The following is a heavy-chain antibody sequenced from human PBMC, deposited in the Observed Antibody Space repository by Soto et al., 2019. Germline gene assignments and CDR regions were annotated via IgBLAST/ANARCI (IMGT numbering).Heavy chain of an antibody. Sequence: EVQLVESGGDLVQPGGSLRLSCAASGFTFSSYWMAWVRQSPGKGLEWVASMNPHGSDIQYVDSVRGRFTISRDNARNLLYLQMNNLRVEDTAIYYCATDTYCPATCYRGHGNRGQGTLVTVSS. D-gene: IGHD2-8*02. CDR1: GFTFSSYW. CDR2: MNPHGSDI. CDR3: ATDTYCPATCYRGHGN. J-gene: IGHJ4*02. V-gene: IGHV3-7*03.